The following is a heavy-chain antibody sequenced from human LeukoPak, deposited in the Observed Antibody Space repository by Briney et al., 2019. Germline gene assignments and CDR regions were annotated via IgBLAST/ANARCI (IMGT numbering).Heavy chain of an antibody. CDR3: AFEGYNYGYN. V-gene: IGHV1-69*13. Sequence: AASVKVSCKASGGTFSSYAINWVRQAPGQGLEWMGGIIPIFGTSNYAHKFQGRVMITADESTSTVYMELSSLRSDDTAIYYCAFEGYNYGYNWGQGTLVTVSS. D-gene: IGHD5-18*01. CDR1: GGTFSSYA. J-gene: IGHJ4*02. CDR2: IIPIFGTS.